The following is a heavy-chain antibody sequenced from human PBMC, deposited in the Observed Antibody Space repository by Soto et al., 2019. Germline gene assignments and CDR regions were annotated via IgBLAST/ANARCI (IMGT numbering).Heavy chain of an antibody. J-gene: IGHJ4*02. Sequence: QVQLVESGGGVVQPGRSLRLSCAASGFTFSSYAMHWVRQAPGKGLEWVAVISYDGHNKYYADSVKGRFTISRDNSKNTLYLQMNSLRAEDTAVYYCATIAVAGTTFDYWGQGTLVTVSS. CDR2: ISYDGHNK. CDR3: ATIAVAGTTFDY. D-gene: IGHD6-19*01. CDR1: GFTFSSYA. V-gene: IGHV3-30-3*01.